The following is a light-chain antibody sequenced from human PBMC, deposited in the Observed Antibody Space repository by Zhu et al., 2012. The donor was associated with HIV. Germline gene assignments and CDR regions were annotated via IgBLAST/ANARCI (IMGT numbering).Light chain of an antibody. CDR3: QQYYSPSYT. CDR2: EAS. Sequence: DPVTITCRASQSVYKWLAWYQQKPDKAPKLLIYEASRLETGVPSRFSGSGSETEFTLTISSLQPDDFASYSCQQYYSPSYTFGQGTKLQIK. J-gene: IGKJ2*01. CDR1: QSVYKW. V-gene: IGKV1-5*03.